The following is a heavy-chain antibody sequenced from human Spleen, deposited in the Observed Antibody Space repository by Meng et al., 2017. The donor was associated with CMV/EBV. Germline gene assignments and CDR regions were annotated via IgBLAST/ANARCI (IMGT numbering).Heavy chain of an antibody. J-gene: IGHJ5*02. V-gene: IGHV4-61*01. CDR3: ARVLGGNWFDP. CDR2: IYYSGST. CDR1: GGAVSRASYY. D-gene: IGHD7-27*01. Sequence: TVSGGAVSRASYYWIWIRQPPGKGLEWIGYIYYSGSTNYNPSLKSRVTISVETSKNQFSLKLTSVTAVDTAVYYCARVLGGNWFDPWGQGTLVTVSS.